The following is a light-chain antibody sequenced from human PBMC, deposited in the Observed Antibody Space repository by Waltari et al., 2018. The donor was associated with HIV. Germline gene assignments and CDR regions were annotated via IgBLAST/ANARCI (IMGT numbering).Light chain of an antibody. CDR1: GSYVGASNY. CDR3: SSYAVSNSLV. J-gene: IGLJ2*01. Sequence: QSAPTQPPSASGSPGQSVTISCTGAGSYVGASNYVSWYQQHPGKAPKLMIYEVTKRPSGVPDRFFGSKSGNTASLTVSGLQAEDEADYYCSSYAVSNSLVFGGGTKLTVL. CDR2: EVT. V-gene: IGLV2-8*01.